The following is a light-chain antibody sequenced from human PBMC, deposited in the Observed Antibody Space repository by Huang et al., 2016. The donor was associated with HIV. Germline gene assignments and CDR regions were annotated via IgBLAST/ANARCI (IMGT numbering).Light chain of an antibody. Sequence: EIVLTQSPGTLSLSPGERATLSCRASPSVSSSYLAWYQQKPGQAPRLLIYGATSRATGIPDRVSGSGSGTDFTLTISRLEPEDFAVYYCQQYGSSPLWTFGQGTKVEIK. J-gene: IGKJ1*01. V-gene: IGKV3-20*01. CDR3: QQYGSSPLWT. CDR2: GAT. CDR1: PSVSSSY.